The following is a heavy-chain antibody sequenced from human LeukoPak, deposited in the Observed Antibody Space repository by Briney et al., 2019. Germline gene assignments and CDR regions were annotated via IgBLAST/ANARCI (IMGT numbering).Heavy chain of an antibody. J-gene: IGHJ4*02. CDR2: IWYDGSNK. CDR3: ARDRAARAYFDY. Sequence: GRSLRLSCAASGFTFSNYGMHWVRQAPGKGLEWVAVIWYDGSNKYYADSVKGRFTISRDNSKNTLYLQMNSLRAEDTAVYYCARDRAARAYFDYWGQGTLVTVSS. V-gene: IGHV3-30*19. D-gene: IGHD2-15*01. CDR1: GFTFSNYG.